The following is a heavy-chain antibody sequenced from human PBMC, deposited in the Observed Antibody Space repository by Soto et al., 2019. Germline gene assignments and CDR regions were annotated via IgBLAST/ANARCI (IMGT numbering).Heavy chain of an antibody. CDR1: GGSFSGYY. CDR2: INHSGST. Sequence: SETLSLTCAVYGGSFSGYYWSWIRQPPGKGLEWIGEINHSGSTNYNPSLKSRVTISVDTSKNQFSLKLSSVTAADTAVYYCARWVGATNGPQYYFDYWGQGTLVTVSS. J-gene: IGHJ4*02. V-gene: IGHV4-34*01. D-gene: IGHD1-26*01. CDR3: ARWVGATNGPQYYFDY.